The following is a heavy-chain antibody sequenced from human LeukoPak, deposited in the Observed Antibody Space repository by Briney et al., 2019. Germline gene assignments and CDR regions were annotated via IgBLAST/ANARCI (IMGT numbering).Heavy chain of an antibody. D-gene: IGHD1-1*01. CDR3: ARVDDWNVLEY. CDR1: GGSLKSYY. V-gene: IGHV4-59*01. Sequence: SETLSLTCTVSGGSLKSYYWSWIRQPPGKPLEWIGYIYYSGGTNYNPSLKSRVTISVDTSKNQFSLKLRSVTAADTALYYCARVDDWNVLEYWGQGTLVTVSS. J-gene: IGHJ4*02. CDR2: IYYSGGT.